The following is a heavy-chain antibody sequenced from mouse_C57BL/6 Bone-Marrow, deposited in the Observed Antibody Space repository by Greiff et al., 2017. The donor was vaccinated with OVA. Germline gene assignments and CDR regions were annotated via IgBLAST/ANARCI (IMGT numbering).Heavy chain of an antibody. V-gene: IGHV2-5*01. J-gene: IGHJ4*01. CDR2: IWRGGST. D-gene: IGHD1-1*01. Sequence: QVQLQQSGPGLVQPSQSLSITCTVSGFSLTSYGVHWVRQSPGKGLEWLGVIWRGGSTDYNAAFMSRLSITKDNSKSQVFFKMNSLQAVDTAIYYCARKSNPYYYGSSYYAMDYWGQGTSVTVSS. CDR1: GFSLTSYG. CDR3: ARKSNPYYYGSSYYAMDY.